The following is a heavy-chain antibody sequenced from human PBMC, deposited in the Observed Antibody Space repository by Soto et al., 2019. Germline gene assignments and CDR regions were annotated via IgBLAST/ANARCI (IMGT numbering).Heavy chain of an antibody. CDR2: MFYSGLT. V-gene: IGHV4-39*01. J-gene: IGHJ6*02. D-gene: IGHD2-15*01. Sequence: PSETLSLTCSVSGYSVTSSDYYWAWIRQPPGKGLEWIGSMFYSGLTYYHPSLKSRVTLSVDTSKNQFSVRLNSVTAADTAVYYCAPLSVSLSGPYGIHVWGQGTTVTVSS. CDR1: GYSVTSSDYY. CDR3: APLSVSLSGPYGIHV.